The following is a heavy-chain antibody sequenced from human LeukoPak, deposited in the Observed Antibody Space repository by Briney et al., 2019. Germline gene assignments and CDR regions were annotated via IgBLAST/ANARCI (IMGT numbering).Heavy chain of an antibody. CDR2: ISGSGGST. J-gene: IGHJ3*02. D-gene: IGHD4-23*01. Sequence: GWSLGLSCAASGFTFSNFAVSWGRQAPGKGLGWVSAISGSGGSTYYADSVKGRFTISRDNSKNTLYLQMNSLRAEDTAVYYCAKSPAVDAAFDIWGQGTMVTVSS. V-gene: IGHV3-23*01. CDR1: GFTFSNFA. CDR3: AKSPAVDAAFDI.